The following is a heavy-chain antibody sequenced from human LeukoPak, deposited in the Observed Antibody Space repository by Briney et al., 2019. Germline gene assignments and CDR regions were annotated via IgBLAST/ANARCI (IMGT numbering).Heavy chain of an antibody. Sequence: SETLSLTCTVSGGSINSNNYYWGWVRQPLGKGLEWIANVCYSGNTYYSPSLKSRVTISVDTSKNQFSLKLSSVTAADTARYYCARDQGGGSHRHAFDIWGQGTMVTVSS. CDR2: VCYSGNT. D-gene: IGHD3-16*01. CDR3: ARDQGGGSHRHAFDI. J-gene: IGHJ3*02. CDR1: GGSINSNNYY. V-gene: IGHV4-39*07.